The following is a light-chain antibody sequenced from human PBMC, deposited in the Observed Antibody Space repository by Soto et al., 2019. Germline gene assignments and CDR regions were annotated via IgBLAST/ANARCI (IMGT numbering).Light chain of an antibody. CDR1: SSDIGGYNY. CDR2: DVS. J-gene: IGLJ2*01. V-gene: IGLV2-14*01. Sequence: QSGLTQPASVSGSPGQSITISCTGTSSDIGGYNYVSWYQQHPGKAPKLMICDVSIRPSGVSNRFSGSKSGNTASLTISGLQAEDEAYYYCSSYTSSTTLVVFGGGTKLTVL. CDR3: SSYTSSTTLVV.